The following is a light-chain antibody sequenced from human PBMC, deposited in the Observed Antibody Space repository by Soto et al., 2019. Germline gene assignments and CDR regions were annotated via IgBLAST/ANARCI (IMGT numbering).Light chain of an antibody. CDR3: SLYTGNSTVV. CDR2: EVS. J-gene: IGLJ2*01. CDR1: TSDIANYNH. V-gene: IGLV2-18*01. Sequence: QSALTQPPSVSGSPGQSVTISCTGTTSDIANYNHVSWYQQFPGTAPKLVLYEVSDRPSGVPDRFSGSKSGYTASLTISGLQPEDEADYYCSLYTGNSTVVFGGGTKLTVL.